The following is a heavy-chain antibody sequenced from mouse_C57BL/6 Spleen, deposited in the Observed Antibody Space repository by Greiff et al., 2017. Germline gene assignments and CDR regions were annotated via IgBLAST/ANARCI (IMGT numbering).Heavy chain of an antibody. J-gene: IGHJ1*03. D-gene: IGHD2-3*01. Sequence: QVQLQQPGAELVRPGSSVKLSCKASGYTFTSYWMHWVKQRPIQGLEWIGNLDPSDSETHYNQKFKDKATLTVNKSSSTAYMQLSSLTSEDSAVYYCAKRGIYDGCCWYFGVWGTGTTVTVSS. CDR3: AKRGIYDGCCWYFGV. CDR2: LDPSDSET. CDR1: GYTFTSYW. V-gene: IGHV1-52*01.